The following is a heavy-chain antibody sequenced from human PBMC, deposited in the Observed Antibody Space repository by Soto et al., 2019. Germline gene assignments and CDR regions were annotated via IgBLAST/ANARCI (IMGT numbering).Heavy chain of an antibody. CDR1: GGSFTSNNW. CDR2: IYRTGST. J-gene: IGHJ4*02. Sequence: SETLSLTCAVSGGSFTSNNWWTWVRQPPGQGLEWIGEIYRTGSTNYNPSLKSRVTISLDKSENRFSLKVTSLTAADTAVYYCASRDPGTSVDYWGQGTLVTVSS. V-gene: IGHV4-4*02. CDR3: ASRDPGTSVDY. D-gene: IGHD1-7*01.